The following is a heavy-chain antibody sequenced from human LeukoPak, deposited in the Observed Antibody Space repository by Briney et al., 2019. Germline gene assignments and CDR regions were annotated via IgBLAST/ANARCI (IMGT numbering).Heavy chain of an antibody. J-gene: IGHJ4*02. CDR3: ARGIYDYVGRSYFDY. CDR1: GFTFSSYS. Sequence: GGSLRLSCAASGFTFSSYSMNWVRQAPGKGLEWVSSISSSSSYIYYADSVKGRFTISRDNAKNSLYPQMNSLRAEDTAVYYCARGIYDYVGRSYFDYWGQGTLVTVSS. CDR2: ISSSSSYI. V-gene: IGHV3-21*01. D-gene: IGHD3-16*01.